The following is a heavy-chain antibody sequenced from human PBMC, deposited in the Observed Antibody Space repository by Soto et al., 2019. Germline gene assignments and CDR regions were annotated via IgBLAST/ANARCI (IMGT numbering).Heavy chain of an antibody. CDR3: ASEYSSSSGEVGPIDY. V-gene: IGHV1-69*10. CDR1: GGTFSSYT. Sequence: ASVKVSCKASGGTFSSYTISWVRQAPGQGLEWMGRIIPILGIANYAQKCQGRVTITVDKSTSKAYMELSSLRSEDTAVYYCASEYSSSSGEVGPIDYWGQGTLVTVSS. J-gene: IGHJ4*02. D-gene: IGHD6-6*01. CDR2: IIPILGIA.